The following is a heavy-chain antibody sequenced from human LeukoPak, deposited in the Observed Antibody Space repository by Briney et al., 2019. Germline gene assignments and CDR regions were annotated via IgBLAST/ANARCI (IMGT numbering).Heavy chain of an antibody. D-gene: IGHD2/OR15-2a*01. V-gene: IGHV3-53*01. Sequence: GGSLRLSCAASGFNVSTNYMSWVRQAPGGGLEWVSTLYTGGGAHYSAFVKGHFTISRDISKNTLYLQLSYLRAEDTAVYYCARSANYLTHYFDDWGQGTPVIVSS. CDR3: ARSANYLTHYFDD. CDR2: LYTGGGA. CDR1: GFNVSTNY. J-gene: IGHJ4*02.